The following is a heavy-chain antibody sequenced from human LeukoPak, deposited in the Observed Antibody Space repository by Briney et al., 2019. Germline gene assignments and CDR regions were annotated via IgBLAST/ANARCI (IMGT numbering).Heavy chain of an antibody. Sequence: GGSLRLSCAASGFTFSSYGMSWVRQAPGKGLEWVSFITTSGATTSYADSVKGRFTISRDNPRNTLYMQMNSLRAEDAAVYYCAKDLPTVTTAFDYWGQGTLVTVSS. CDR3: AKDLPTVTTAFDY. CDR2: ITTSGATT. CDR1: GFTFSSYG. D-gene: IGHD4-17*01. J-gene: IGHJ4*02. V-gene: IGHV3-23*01.